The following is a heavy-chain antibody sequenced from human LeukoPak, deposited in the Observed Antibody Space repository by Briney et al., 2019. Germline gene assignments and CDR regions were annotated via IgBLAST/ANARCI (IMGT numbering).Heavy chain of an antibody. D-gene: IGHD3-22*01. CDR2: ISAYNGNT. J-gene: IGHJ5*02. CDR1: GYTFTSYG. Sequence: ASVKVSCKASGYTFTSYGINWVRQAPGQGLEWMGWISAYNGNTNYARKLQGRVTMTTDTSTSTAYMELRSLRSDDTAVYYCATAYYDSSGYYNWFDPWGQGTLVTVSS. CDR3: ATAYYDSSGYYNWFDP. V-gene: IGHV1-18*01.